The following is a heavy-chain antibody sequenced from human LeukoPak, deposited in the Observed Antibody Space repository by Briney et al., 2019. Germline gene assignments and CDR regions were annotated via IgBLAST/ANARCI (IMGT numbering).Heavy chain of an antibody. CDR3: ARVLGYGDYYYYYMDV. J-gene: IGHJ6*03. CDR2: ISAYNGNT. CDR1: GYTFTSYG. D-gene: IGHD4-17*01. V-gene: IGHV1-18*01. Sequence: GASVKVSCKASGYTFTSYGISWVRQAPGQGHEWMGWISAYNGNTNYAQKLQGRVTMTTDTSTSTAYMELRSLRSDDTAVYYCARVLGYGDYYYYYMDVWGKGTTVTVSS.